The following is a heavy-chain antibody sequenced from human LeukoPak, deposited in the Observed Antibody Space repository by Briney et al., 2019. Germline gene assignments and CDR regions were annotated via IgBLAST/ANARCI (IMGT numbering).Heavy chain of an antibody. V-gene: IGHV4-4*07. Sequence: NPSETLSLTCTVSGDSISNHYLGRIRQPAGKGLEWIGITSGTGNYNPSLKSRVSMSVDTSRNLVSLTLTSVTAADTAIYYSSTKGPSCENF. CDR3: STKGPSCENF. CDR2: TSGTG. J-gene: IGHJ1*01. D-gene: IGHD3-16*02. CDR1: GDSISNHY.